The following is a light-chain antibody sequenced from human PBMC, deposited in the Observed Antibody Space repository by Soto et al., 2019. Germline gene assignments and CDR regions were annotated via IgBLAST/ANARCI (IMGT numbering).Light chain of an antibody. CDR2: SAS. V-gene: IGKV3-20*01. Sequence: EVVLTQSPGTLSLSPGERVTLSCRASQSVASSYLAWYQQKPGRAPRLLFYSASSRATGIPDRFSGSGSGTEFTLTIISLEPEDFAVYYCHHFGSLPETFGQGTNVE. CDR3: HHFGSLPET. J-gene: IGKJ1*01. CDR1: QSVASSY.